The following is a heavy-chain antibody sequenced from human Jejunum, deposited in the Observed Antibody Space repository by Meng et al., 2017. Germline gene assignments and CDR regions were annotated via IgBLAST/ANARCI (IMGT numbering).Heavy chain of an antibody. CDR2: IYYSGGT. Sequence: VEVQVAGPGLVTPSETLSLTCTVSGGSVSSAAYYWNWIRQPPGKGLEWIGYIYYSGGTTYSPSLNSRVTISIDTAKNQVSLKVCSVTAADTAVYYCAHSSSSSSFGFDYWGQGTLVTVSS. J-gene: IGHJ4*02. CDR1: GGSVSSAAYY. V-gene: IGHV4-61*08. CDR3: AHSSSSSSFGFDY. D-gene: IGHD6-6*01.